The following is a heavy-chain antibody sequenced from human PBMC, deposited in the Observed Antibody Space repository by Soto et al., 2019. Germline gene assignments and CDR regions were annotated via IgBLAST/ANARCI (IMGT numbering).Heavy chain of an antibody. J-gene: IGHJ3*02. CDR1: RFSNSW. V-gene: IGHV3-74*01. CDR3: VRGPGAYVYFGFDI. Sequence: GGPLSLSCSASRFSNSWMHWVRKIQGKGLVWVSRINTDGDTTNYADFVKGRFTISRDYATDTVYLQMNSLRAEDTAVYYCVRGPGAYVYFGFDIWGQGTRVTVSS. D-gene: IGHD5-12*01. CDR2: INTDGDTT.